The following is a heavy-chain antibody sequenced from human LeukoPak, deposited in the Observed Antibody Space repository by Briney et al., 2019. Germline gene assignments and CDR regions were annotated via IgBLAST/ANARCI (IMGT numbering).Heavy chain of an antibody. CDR1: GFTFSSYG. CDR3: AKGGASVTRYVDY. V-gene: IGHV3-48*01. D-gene: IGHD4-17*01. Sequence: PGGSLRLSCAASGFTFSSYGMTWVRQAPGKGLEWVSYISSSSSTIYYADSVKGRFTISRDNSQNTLYLQMNSLRPEDTAVYYCAKGGASVTRYVDYWGQGTLVTVSS. CDR2: ISSSSSTI. J-gene: IGHJ4*02.